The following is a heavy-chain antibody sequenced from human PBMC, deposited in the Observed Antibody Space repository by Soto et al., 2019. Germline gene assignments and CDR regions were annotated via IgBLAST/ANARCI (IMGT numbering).Heavy chain of an antibody. CDR2: IIPIFGTA. J-gene: IGHJ4*02. CDR1: GGTFSSYA. Sequence: SVKVSCKASGGTFSSYAISWVRQAPGQGLEWMGGIIPIFGTANYAQKFQGRVTITADESTSTAYMELSSPRSEDTAVYYCARAYVSFYGSGSALDYWGQGTLVTVSS. V-gene: IGHV1-69*13. D-gene: IGHD3-10*01. CDR3: ARAYVSFYGSGSALDY.